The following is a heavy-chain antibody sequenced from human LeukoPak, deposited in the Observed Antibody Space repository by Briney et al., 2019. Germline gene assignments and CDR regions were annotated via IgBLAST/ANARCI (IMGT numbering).Heavy chain of an antibody. J-gene: IGHJ3*01. D-gene: IGHD3-22*01. Sequence: GGSLRLSCAASGFTFSSYWMNWVRQAPGKGLEWVVNIKQDGSEKYFVDSVKGRFTISRDNAKNSLFLQMNNVRTEDTAVYYCARDDSPAFWGQGTMVTVSS. CDR2: IKQDGSEK. CDR1: GFTFSSYW. CDR3: ARDDSPAF. V-gene: IGHV3-7*01.